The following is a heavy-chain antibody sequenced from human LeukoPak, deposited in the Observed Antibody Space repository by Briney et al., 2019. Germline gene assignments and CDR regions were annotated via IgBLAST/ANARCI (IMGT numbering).Heavy chain of an antibody. CDR2: ISVYNGHT. CDR1: GYTFTTYG. V-gene: IGHV1-18*01. D-gene: IGHD2-15*01. Sequence: ASVKVSCKASGYTFTTYGISWVRQAPGQRLEWMGWISVYNGHTKYAQKLQDRVTMTTDTSTNTAYMELRSLRSDDTAVYYCARFCGGGGCYHNWSAPWGQGTLVTVSS. J-gene: IGHJ5*02. CDR3: ARFCGGGGCYHNWSAP.